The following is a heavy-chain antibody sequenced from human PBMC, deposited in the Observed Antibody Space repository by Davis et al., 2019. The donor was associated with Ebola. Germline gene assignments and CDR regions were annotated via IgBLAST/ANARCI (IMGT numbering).Heavy chain of an antibody. D-gene: IGHD1/OR15-1a*01. J-gene: IGHJ4*03. CDR2: VRYDESNK. V-gene: IGHV3-30*02. CDR3: AVEHISSFGLCEH. Sequence: GESLKISCAASGFTFSSFGFHWVRQAPGKGLEWVSFVRYDESNKYYADSVKGRFTISRDNSKNTVFLQMNSLRPEDTATYYCAVEHISSFGLCEHWGHGTPVTVS. CDR1: GFTFSSFG.